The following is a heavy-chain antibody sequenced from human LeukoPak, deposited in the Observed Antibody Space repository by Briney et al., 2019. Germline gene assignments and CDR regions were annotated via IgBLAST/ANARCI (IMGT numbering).Heavy chain of an antibody. J-gene: IGHJ4*02. CDR2: IYPRDGST. V-gene: IGHV1-46*01. Sequence: ASVKVSCKASGYTFTSNYIHWVRQAPGQGLEWMGMIYPRDGSTSYAQKFQGRVAVTRDTSTSTVHMELSGLRSEDTAVYYCARDQEGFDYWGQGTLVTVSP. CDR1: GYTFTSNY. CDR3: ARDQEGFDY.